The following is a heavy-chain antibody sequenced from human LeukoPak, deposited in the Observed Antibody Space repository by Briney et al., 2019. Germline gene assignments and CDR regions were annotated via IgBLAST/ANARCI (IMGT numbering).Heavy chain of an antibody. CDR2: INHSGST. Sequence: SETLSLTCAVYGGSFSGYYWSWIRQPPGKGLEWIGEINHSGSTNYNPSLKSRVTISVDTSKNQFSLKLGSVTAADTAVYYCAADPGDYWGQGTLVTVSS. V-gene: IGHV4-34*01. CDR3: AADPGDY. CDR1: GGSFSGYY. J-gene: IGHJ4*02.